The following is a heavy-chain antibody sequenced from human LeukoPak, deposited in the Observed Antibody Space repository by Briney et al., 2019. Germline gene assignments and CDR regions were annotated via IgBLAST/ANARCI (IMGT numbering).Heavy chain of an antibody. J-gene: IGHJ5*02. Sequence: SGPTLVNPTQTLTLTCTFSGFSLSTSGVGVGWIRQPPGKALEWLALIYWNDDKRYSPSLKSRLTITKDTSKNQVVLTMTNMDPVDTATYYCAHQSIMITFGGVTRSSPNWFDPWGQGTLVTVSS. CDR2: IYWNDDK. CDR1: GFSLSTSGVG. CDR3: AHQSIMITFGGVTRSSPNWFDP. D-gene: IGHD3-16*01. V-gene: IGHV2-5*01.